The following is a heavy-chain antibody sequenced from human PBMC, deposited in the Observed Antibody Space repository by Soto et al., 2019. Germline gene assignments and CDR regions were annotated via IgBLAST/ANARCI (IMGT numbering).Heavy chain of an antibody. Sequence: PVKVFSKASGYTFTGYYMHSVRQAPGQGFEWMGWINPNSGGTNYAQKFQGRVTMTRDTSISTAYMELSRLRSDDTAVYYCARGGGTIFGVVDYGMDVWGQGTTVTVSS. CDR3: ARGGGTIFGVVDYGMDV. CDR2: INPNSGGT. V-gene: IGHV1-2*02. D-gene: IGHD3-3*01. J-gene: IGHJ6*02. CDR1: GYTFTGYY.